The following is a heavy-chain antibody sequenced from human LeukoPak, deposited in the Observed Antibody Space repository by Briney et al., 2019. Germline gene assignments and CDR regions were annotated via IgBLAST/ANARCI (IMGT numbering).Heavy chain of an antibody. CDR1: GFTVSSNY. J-gene: IGHJ4*02. CDR2: IYSGGST. D-gene: IGHD6-13*01. V-gene: IGHV3-53*01. Sequence: GGSLRLSCAASGFTVSSNYMSWVRQAPGKGLEWVSVIYSGGSTYYADSVKGRFTISRDNAKNSLFLQMNSLRVEDTAIYYCARGYNHQIAAANDYWGQGALVTVSS. CDR3: ARGYNHQIAAANDY.